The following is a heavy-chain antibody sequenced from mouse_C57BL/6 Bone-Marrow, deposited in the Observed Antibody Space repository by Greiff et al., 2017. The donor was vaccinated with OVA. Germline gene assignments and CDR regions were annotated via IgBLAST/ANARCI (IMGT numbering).Heavy chain of an antibody. V-gene: IGHV5-15*01. Sequence: EVKLMESGGGLVQPGGSLKLSCAASGFTFSDYGMAWVRQAPRKGPEWVAFISNLAYSLYYADTVTGRFTISRENAKNTLYLEMSSLRSEDTAMYYCARRPNYYGSSYAMDYWGQGTSVTVSS. CDR1: GFTFSDYG. CDR2: ISNLAYSL. CDR3: ARRPNYYGSSYAMDY. J-gene: IGHJ4*01. D-gene: IGHD1-1*01.